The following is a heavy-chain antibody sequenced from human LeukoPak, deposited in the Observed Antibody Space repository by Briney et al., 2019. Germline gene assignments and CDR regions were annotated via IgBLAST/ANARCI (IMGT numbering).Heavy chain of an antibody. CDR1: GDSISSYQ. V-gene: IGHV4-59*08. Sequence: PSETLSLTCTVSGDSISSYQWNWVRQPPGKGLEWIGYTYYSGTTHYNPSLKGRVTISLDKSENQFSLRLSSVTAADTAVYYCARYSSGWSYYFDYWGQGALVTVSS. J-gene: IGHJ4*02. CDR3: ARYSSGWSYYFDY. D-gene: IGHD6-19*01. CDR2: TYYSGTT.